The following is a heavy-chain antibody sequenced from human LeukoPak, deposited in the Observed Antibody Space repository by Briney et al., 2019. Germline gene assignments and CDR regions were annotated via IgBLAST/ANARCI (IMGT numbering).Heavy chain of an antibody. V-gene: IGHV1-46*01. D-gene: IGHD4-17*01. Sequence: GASVKVSCKASGYTXTSYYIHGVRQAPGQGLEWMGVINPGGGSTSYAQKFQGRVTMTRDTSTSTVYMELSSLRSEDTAVYYCARGYTVTTYWGQGTLVTVSS. J-gene: IGHJ4*02. CDR2: INPGGGST. CDR1: GYTXTSYY. CDR3: ARGYTVTTY.